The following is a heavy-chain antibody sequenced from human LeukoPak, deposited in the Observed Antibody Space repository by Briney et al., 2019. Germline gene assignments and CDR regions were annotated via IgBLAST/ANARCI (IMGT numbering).Heavy chain of an antibody. CDR2: IWYDGSNK. Sequence: GRSLRLSCAASGLTFSSYGMHWVRQAPGKGLEWVAVIWYDGSNKYYADSVKGRFTISRDNSKNTLYLQMNSLRAEDTAVYYCAIDGGYSRGWYTNFGFDYWGQGTLVTVSS. CDR1: GLTFSSYG. V-gene: IGHV3-33*01. D-gene: IGHD6-19*01. J-gene: IGHJ4*02. CDR3: AIDGGYSRGWYTNFGFDY.